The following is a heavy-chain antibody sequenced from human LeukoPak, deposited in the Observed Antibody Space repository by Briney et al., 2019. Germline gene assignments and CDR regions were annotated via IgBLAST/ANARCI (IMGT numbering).Heavy chain of an antibody. D-gene: IGHD3-16*01. CDR1: GYTFTSYY. Sequence: ASVKVSCKASGYTFTSYYMHWVRQAPGQGLEWMGIINPSGGSTSYAQKFQGRVAMTRDTSTSTVYMELSSLRSEDTAVYYCARDLPGGVVDYWGQGTLVTVSS. V-gene: IGHV1-46*01. J-gene: IGHJ4*02. CDR3: ARDLPGGVVDY. CDR2: INPSGGST.